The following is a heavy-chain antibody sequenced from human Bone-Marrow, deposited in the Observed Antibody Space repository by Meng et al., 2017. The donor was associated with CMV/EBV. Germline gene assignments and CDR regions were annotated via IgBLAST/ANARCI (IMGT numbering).Heavy chain of an antibody. CDR1: GFTFSSYG. D-gene: IGHD2-2*01. CDR2: IWYDGSNK. V-gene: IGHV3-33*06. Sequence: GGSLRLSCAASGFTFSSYGMHWVRQAPGKGLEWVAVIWYDGSNKYYADSVKGRFTISRDNSKNTLYLQMNSLRAEDTAVYYCAKPRVVVPAAPYYGMDVWGQGTTVTVSS. CDR3: AKPRVVVPAAPYYGMDV. J-gene: IGHJ6*02.